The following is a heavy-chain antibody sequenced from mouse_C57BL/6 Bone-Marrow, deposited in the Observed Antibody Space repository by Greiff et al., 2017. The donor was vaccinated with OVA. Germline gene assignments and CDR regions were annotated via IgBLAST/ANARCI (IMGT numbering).Heavy chain of an antibody. V-gene: IGHV14-4*01. J-gene: IGHJ3*01. CDR3: TTLLRTY. D-gene: IGHD1-1*01. Sequence: VQLQQSGAELVRPGASVKLSCTASGFNIKDDYMHWVKQRPEQGLEWIGWIDPENSDTEYASKFQGKATITADTSSNTAYLQLSSLTSEDTAVYYCTTLLRTYWGQGTLVTVSA. CDR1: GFNIKDDY. CDR2: IDPENSDT.